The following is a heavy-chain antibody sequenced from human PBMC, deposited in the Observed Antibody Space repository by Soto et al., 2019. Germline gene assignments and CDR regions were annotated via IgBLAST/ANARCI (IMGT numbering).Heavy chain of an antibody. CDR3: ARVNVVVVAATREYYFDY. D-gene: IGHD2-15*01. J-gene: IGHJ4*02. CDR2: INPNSGGT. CDR1: GYTFTGYY. V-gene: IGHV1-2*02. Sequence: ASVKVSCKASGYTFTGYYMHWVRQAPGQGLEWMGWINPNSGGTNYAQKFQGRVTMTRDTSISTAYMELSRLRSDDTAVYYCARVNVVVVAATREYYFDYWGQGTLVAVSS.